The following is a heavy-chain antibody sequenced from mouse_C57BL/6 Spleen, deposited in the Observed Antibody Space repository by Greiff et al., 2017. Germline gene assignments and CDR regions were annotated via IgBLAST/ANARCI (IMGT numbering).Heavy chain of an antibody. CDR1: GFSLTGYG. V-gene: IGHV2-5*01. CDR3: ANPHCGAAMAY. J-gene: IGHJ4*01. Sequence: VQLQQSGPGLVQPSQSLSITCTVSGFSLTGYGVHWVRQSPGKGLEWLGVIWRGGGADYNAAYMSRLSITKANSKCHVFSTFNSLRADDSAISYFANPHCGAAMAYWGQGTLVTVSS. CDR2: IWRGGGA.